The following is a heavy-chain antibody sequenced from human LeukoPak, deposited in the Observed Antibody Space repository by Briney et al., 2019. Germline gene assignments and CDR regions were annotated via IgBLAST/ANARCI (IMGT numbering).Heavy chain of an antibody. Sequence: ASVKVSCTASGYTFTSYGICWVRQGPGQGLEWVGWISAYNGNTNYAQKLQGRVTMTTDTSTSTAYMELRSLRSDDAAVYYCARERKAMGGNWFDPWGQGTLVTVSS. J-gene: IGHJ5*02. CDR1: GYTFTSYG. D-gene: IGHD5-18*01. CDR3: ARERKAMGGNWFDP. CDR2: ISAYNGNT. V-gene: IGHV1-18*01.